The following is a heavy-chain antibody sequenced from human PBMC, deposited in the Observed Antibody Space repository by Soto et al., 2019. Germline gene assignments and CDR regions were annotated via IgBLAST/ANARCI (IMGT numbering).Heavy chain of an antibody. Sequence: QVQLMQSGAEVKKPGASVKVSCKASGDTFTDYYIHWVRQAPGQGLEWMGTVNPSGGHTTYAQHFLVRVNLTRDTSSSHLYMGLTGLTYEDTYLYYCARGGPVVVVTSALDYWCQGTLVTVSS. CDR2: VNPSGGHT. J-gene: IGHJ4*02. CDR1: GDTFTDYY. D-gene: IGHD2-21*02. V-gene: IGHV1-46*03. CDR3: ARGGPVVVVTSALDY.